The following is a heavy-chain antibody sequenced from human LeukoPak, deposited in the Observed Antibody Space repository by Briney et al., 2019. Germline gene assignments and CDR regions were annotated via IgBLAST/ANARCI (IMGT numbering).Heavy chain of an antibody. V-gene: IGHV4-61*02. Sequence: SETLSLTCTVSGGSISSGSYYWSWIRQPAGKGLEWIGRIYTSGSTNYNPSLNSRVTISVDTSNNQFSLKLSSVTAADTAVYYCARHGGSGLDWFDPWGQGTLVTVSS. CDR2: IYTSGST. J-gene: IGHJ5*02. CDR1: GGSISSGSYY. CDR3: ARHGGSGLDWFDP. D-gene: IGHD3-10*01.